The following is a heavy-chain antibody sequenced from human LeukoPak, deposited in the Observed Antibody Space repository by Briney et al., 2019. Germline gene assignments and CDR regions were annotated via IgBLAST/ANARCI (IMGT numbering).Heavy chain of an antibody. CDR2: IYSGGST. D-gene: IGHD6-6*01. J-gene: IGHJ4*02. CDR3: ARDPASIWGFDY. V-gene: IGHV3-66*02. CDR1: GFTVSSNY. Sequence: GGSLRLSCAASGFTVSSNYMSWVRQAPGKGLEWVSVIYSGGSTYYADSVKGRFTISRDNSKNTLYLQMNSLRAEDTAVYYCARDPASIWGFDYWGQGTLVTVSS.